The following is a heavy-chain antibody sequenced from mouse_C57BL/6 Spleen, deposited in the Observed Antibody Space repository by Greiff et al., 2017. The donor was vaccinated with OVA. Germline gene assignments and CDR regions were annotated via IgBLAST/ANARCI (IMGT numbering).Heavy chain of an antibody. CDR1: GYTFTSYW. J-gene: IGHJ2*01. CDR2: INPSNGGT. V-gene: IGHV1-53*01. Sequence: QVQLQQPGTELVKPGASVKLSCKASGYTFTSYWMHWVKQRPGQGLEWIGNINPSNGGTNYNEKFKSKATLTEDKSSSKAYIQLRSLTSEDSAVYYCARRPLGRGDYFDYWGQGTTLTVSS. CDR3: ARRPLGRGDYFDY.